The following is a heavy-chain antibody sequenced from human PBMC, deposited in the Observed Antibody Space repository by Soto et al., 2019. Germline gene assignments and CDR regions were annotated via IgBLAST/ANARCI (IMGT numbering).Heavy chain of an antibody. V-gene: IGHV4-39*01. D-gene: IGHD1-1*01. CDR1: GDSIRSRSYY. J-gene: IGHJ5*01. Sequence: SETLSLTCTVSGDSIRSRSYYWGWVRQPPGKGLEWIGSIHDSGTTFYNPSLKSRVTISGDPSKSQFYLTMNSVTAADTAVYFCASNGAGNARIWFDSWGQGTLVTVSS. CDR3: ASNGAGNARIWFDS. CDR2: IHDSGTT.